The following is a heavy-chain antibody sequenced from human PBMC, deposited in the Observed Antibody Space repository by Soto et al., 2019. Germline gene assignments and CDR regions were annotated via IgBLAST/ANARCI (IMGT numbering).Heavy chain of an antibody. D-gene: IGHD2-21*01. CDR3: ARGVVVARDYYYGMDV. Sequence: GASVKVSCKASGYTFTSYAMHWVRQAPGQRLEWMGWINAGNGNTKYSQKFQGRVTMTTDTSTSTAYMELRSLRSDDTAVYYCARGVVVARDYYYGMDVWGQGTTVTVSS. J-gene: IGHJ6*02. V-gene: IGHV1-3*01. CDR2: INAGNGNT. CDR1: GYTFTSYA.